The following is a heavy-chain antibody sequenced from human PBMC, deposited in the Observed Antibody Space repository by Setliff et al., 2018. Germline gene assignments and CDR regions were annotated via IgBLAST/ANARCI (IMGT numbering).Heavy chain of an antibody. CDR2: INSSGDT. V-gene: IGHV4-34*01. CDR1: GGSFQGYY. J-gene: IGHJ1*01. Sequence: SETLSLTCAVYGGSFQGYYWSWIRQSPERGLEWIGEINSSGDTNYNPSLESRVTMSIDPSKNQFSLTLTSVRAADTAVYFCAKAKGHLGYYRLVLNYFRHWGQGTPVTVSS. CDR3: AKAKGHLGYYRLVLNYFRH. D-gene: IGHD3-22*01.